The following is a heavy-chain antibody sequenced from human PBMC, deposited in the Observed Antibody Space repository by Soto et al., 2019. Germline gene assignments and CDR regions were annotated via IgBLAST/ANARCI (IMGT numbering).Heavy chain of an antibody. Sequence: PGESLKISCKGSGYSFTSYWISWVRQMPGKGLEWMGRIDPSDSYTNYSPSFQGHVTISADKSISTAYLQWSSLKASDTAMYYCARLGSDGSGSYYRRFVYYSYYGMDVWGQGTTVTVSS. D-gene: IGHD3-10*01. V-gene: IGHV5-10-1*01. CDR1: GYSFTSYW. J-gene: IGHJ6*02. CDR3: ARLGSDGSGSYYRRFVYYSYYGMDV. CDR2: IDPSDSYT.